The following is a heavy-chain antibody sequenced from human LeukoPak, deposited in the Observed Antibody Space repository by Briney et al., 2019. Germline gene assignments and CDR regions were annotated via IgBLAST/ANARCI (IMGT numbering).Heavy chain of an antibody. J-gene: IGHJ4*02. CDR3: AARHRTYYGDLFDY. D-gene: IGHD4-17*01. CDR2: IKQDGSEK. V-gene: IGHV3-7*01. CDR1: GFTFSSYW. Sequence: GGSLRLSCAASGFTFSSYWMSWVRQAPGEGLEWVANIKQDGSEKYYVDSVKGRFTISRDNAKNSLYLQMNSLRAEDTAVYYCAARHRTYYGDLFDYWGQGTLVTVSS.